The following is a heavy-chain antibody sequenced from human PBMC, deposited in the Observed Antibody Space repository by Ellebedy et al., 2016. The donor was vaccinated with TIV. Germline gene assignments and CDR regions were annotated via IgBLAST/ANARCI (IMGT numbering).Heavy chain of an antibody. V-gene: IGHV3-23*01. CDR1: EFTSGSYA. Sequence: GESLKISCAASEFTSGSYAMSWVRQDPGKGLEWVSSINSNGDTRHHADSVKGRFTISRDNSKNTLYLQMNSLRAEDTAVYYCAKRVTMVREVITYYHYAMDVWGQGTTVTVSS. CDR2: INSNGDTR. J-gene: IGHJ6*02. D-gene: IGHD3-10*01. CDR3: AKRVTMVREVITYYHYAMDV.